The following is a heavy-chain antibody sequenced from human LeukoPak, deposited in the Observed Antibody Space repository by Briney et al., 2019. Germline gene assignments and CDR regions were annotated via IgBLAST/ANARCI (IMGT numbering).Heavy chain of an antibody. J-gene: IGHJ4*02. CDR2: IRYDGSNK. CDR1: GFTFSSYG. Sequence: GGSLRLSCAASGFTFSSYGMHWVRQAPGKGLEWVAFIRYDGSNKYYADSVKGRFTISRDNSKNTLYLQMNSLRAEDTAVYYCAKDPDKLDYDFWSVTSGYWGQGTLVTVSS. D-gene: IGHD3-3*01. V-gene: IGHV3-30*02. CDR3: AKDPDKLDYDFWSVTSGY.